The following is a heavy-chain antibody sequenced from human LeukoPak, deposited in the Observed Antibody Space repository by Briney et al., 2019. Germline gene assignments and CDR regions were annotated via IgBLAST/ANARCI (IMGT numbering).Heavy chain of an antibody. J-gene: IGHJ4*02. D-gene: IGHD6-13*01. Sequence: PGGSLRLSCAASGFTFRHYAMSWVRQAPGKGLEWVSAISGSGGSTNYADSVKGRFTISRDNSKNTLYLQMNSLRAEDTAVYYCAKVGSSSWSPFDYWGQGTLVTVSS. CDR1: GFTFRHYA. V-gene: IGHV3-23*01. CDR2: ISGSGGST. CDR3: AKVGSSSWSPFDY.